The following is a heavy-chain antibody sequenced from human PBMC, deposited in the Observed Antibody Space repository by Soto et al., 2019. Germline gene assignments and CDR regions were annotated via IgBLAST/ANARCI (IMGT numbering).Heavy chain of an antibody. CDR3: ARPPSSSGAFDI. D-gene: IGHD6-13*01. V-gene: IGHV4-39*01. CDR1: GGSISSSSYY. Sequence: QLQLQESGPGLVKPSETLSLTCTVSGGSISSSSYYWGWIRQPPGKGLEWIGSIYYSGSTYYNPSLKSRVTISVDTSKNQFSLKLSSVTAADTAVYYCARPPSSSGAFDIWGQGTMVTVSS. CDR2: IYYSGST. J-gene: IGHJ3*02.